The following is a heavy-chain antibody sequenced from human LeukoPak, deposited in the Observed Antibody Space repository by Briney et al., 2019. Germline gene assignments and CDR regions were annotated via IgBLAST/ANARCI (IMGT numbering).Heavy chain of an antibody. Sequence: PGGSLRLSCAASGFTFSSYAMHWVRQAPGKGLEWVAVISYDGSNKYYADSVKGRFTISRDNSKSTLYLQMNSLRAEDTAVYYCARVSCCWVYSSSWYFDVGKRGMDVWGQGTTVTVSS. J-gene: IGHJ6*02. CDR2: ISYDGSNK. CDR3: ARVSCCWVYSSSWYFDVGKRGMDV. CDR1: GFTFSSYA. D-gene: IGHD6-13*01. V-gene: IGHV3-30*04.